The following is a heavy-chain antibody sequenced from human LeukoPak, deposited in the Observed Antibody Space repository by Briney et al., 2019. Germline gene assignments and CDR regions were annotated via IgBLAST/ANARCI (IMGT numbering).Heavy chain of an antibody. V-gene: IGHV4-31*03. CDR2: IYYSGNT. Sequence: SETLSLTCTVSGDSMSTGGYYWNWIRQLPGKGLEWIGCIYYSGNTYYNPSLQSRVTISVDTSRNMFSLRLTSVTAADTALYYCARLKKAEGSLLDFWGQGSLVTVSS. J-gene: IGHJ4*02. CDR3: ARLKKAEGSLLDF. CDR1: GDSMSTGGYY.